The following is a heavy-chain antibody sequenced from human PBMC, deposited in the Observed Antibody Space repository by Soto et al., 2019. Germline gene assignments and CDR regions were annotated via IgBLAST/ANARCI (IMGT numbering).Heavy chain of an antibody. CDR2: IYPDESDT. J-gene: IGHJ6*02. Sequence: PGESLKISCKGSGYSFTKYWIGWVRQMPGKGLEWMAIIYPDESDTRYSPSFQGQVTISTDKSISTAYLQWSSLKAPDTAMYYCVRMGFSGGGDLSYYYYGMDIWGQGTTVTVSS. CDR1: GYSFTKYW. D-gene: IGHD2-15*01. CDR3: VRMGFSGGGDLSYYYYGMDI. V-gene: IGHV5-51*01.